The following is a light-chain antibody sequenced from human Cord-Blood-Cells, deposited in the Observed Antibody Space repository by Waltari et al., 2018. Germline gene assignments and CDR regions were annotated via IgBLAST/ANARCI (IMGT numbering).Light chain of an antibody. CDR1: RSDVGRYNY. V-gene: IGLV2-8*01. CDR2: EVS. CDR3: SSYAGSNNFGV. Sequence: QSALPQPPSASGSPGQSVTISCTGTRSDVGRYNYVPWYQQHPGKAPKLMIYEVSKRPSGVPDRFSGSKSGNTASLTVSGLQAEDEADYYCSSYAGSNNFGVFGGGTKLTVL. J-gene: IGLJ2*01.